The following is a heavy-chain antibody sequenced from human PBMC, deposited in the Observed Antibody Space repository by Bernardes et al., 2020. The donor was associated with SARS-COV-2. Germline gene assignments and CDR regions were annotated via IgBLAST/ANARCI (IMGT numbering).Heavy chain of an antibody. J-gene: IGHJ4*02. CDR3: ARRAGGTIVDS. V-gene: IGHV5-51*01. CDR1: GYSFTHYW. D-gene: IGHD1-7*01. CDR2: IYPRDSDT. Sequence: GASLKSSGQVSGYSFTHYWIAWVRPIPGRGLEWMGVIYPRDSDTTYSPSFQGQVTISADKSINTAYLQWSSLRASDTAIYYCARRAGGTIVDSWGQGTLVTVSS.